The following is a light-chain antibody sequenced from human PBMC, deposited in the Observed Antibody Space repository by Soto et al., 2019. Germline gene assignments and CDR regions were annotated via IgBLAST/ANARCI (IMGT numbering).Light chain of an antibody. CDR2: EVS. CDR1: SSDVGGYNY. Sequence: QSVLTQPPSASGSPGQSVTISCTGTSSDVGGYNYVSWYQQHPGKAPKLMINEVSKRPSGVPDRPSGSKSGNTASLTVSGLQAEDEADYYCSSYAGSNIWVFGGGTQLTVL. J-gene: IGLJ3*02. V-gene: IGLV2-8*01. CDR3: SSYAGSNIWV.